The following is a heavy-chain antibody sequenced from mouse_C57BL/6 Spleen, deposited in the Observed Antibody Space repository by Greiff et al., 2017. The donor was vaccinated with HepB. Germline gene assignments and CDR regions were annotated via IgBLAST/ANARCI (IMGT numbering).Heavy chain of an antibody. CDR3: ARAAGGSYGYWYFAV. V-gene: IGHV3-8*01. CDR2: ISYSGST. Sequence: VQLQQSGPGLAKPSQTLSLTCSVTGYSITSDYWNWIRKFPGKKLEYMGYISYSGSTYYNPSLKSRISITRDTSKNQYYLQLNSVTTEDTATYYCARAAGGSYGYWYFAVWGAGTTVTVSS. D-gene: IGHD1-1*02. J-gene: IGHJ1*01. CDR1: GYSITSDY.